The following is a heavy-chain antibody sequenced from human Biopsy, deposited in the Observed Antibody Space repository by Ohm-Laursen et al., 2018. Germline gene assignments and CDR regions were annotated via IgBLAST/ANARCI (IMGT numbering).Heavy chain of an antibody. CDR3: AKHGSGWTGDDAFHI. V-gene: IGHV4-59*08. CDR1: GGSISGSS. Sequence: PSDTLSLTCTVSGGSISGSSWSWIRQAPGKGLEWIGYISYSRDTNYNPSLKSRITISVDTSKNQFSLKLTSLTAADTAVDYCAKHGSGWTGDDAFHIWGQGTMVTVSS. CDR2: ISYSRDT. J-gene: IGHJ3*02. D-gene: IGHD6-19*01.